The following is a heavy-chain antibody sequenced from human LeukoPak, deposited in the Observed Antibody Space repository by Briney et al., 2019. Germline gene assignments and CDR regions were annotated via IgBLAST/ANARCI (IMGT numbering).Heavy chain of an antibody. CDR2: VNHSGCT. CDR1: GVSFSTYY. V-gene: IGHV4-34*01. D-gene: IGHD4-17*01. J-gene: IGHJ4*02. Sequence: SETLSLTCGVSGVSFSTYYWSWIRQSPEKGLEWIGEVNHSGCTNYNPSLKSRVTISVDTSKNQFSLKLSSVTAADTAVYYCARQLYGSDHWGQGTLVTVSS. CDR3: ARQLYGSDH.